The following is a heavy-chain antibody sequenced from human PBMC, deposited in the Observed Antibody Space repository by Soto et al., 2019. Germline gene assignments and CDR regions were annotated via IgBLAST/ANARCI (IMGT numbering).Heavy chain of an antibody. J-gene: IGHJ5*02. Sequence: SQTLSLTFAISGDSVSSNSAAWNWISQSPSRGLEWLGRTYYRSKWYNDYAVSVKSRITINPDTSKNQFSLQLNSVTPEDTAVYYCARGGGYSGYDGDNWFDPWGQGTLVTVSS. CDR2: TYYRSKWYN. CDR3: ARGGGYSGYDGDNWFDP. V-gene: IGHV6-1*01. D-gene: IGHD5-12*01. CDR1: GDSVSSNSAA.